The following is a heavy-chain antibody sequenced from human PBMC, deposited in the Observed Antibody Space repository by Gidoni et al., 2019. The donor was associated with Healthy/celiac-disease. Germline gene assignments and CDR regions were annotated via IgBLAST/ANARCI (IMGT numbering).Heavy chain of an antibody. J-gene: IGHJ4*02. D-gene: IGHD6-13*01. Sequence: EVQLVESGGGWDKPGGSLRLPFAAPGFTSAGYSMNWVRQAPGKGLEWVSSISSSSSYIYYANSMKGRFTISRDNAKNSLYLQMNSLRAEDTAVYYRARDGGYSSSWYRRGDYWGQGTLVTVSS. CDR1: GFTSAGYS. V-gene: IGHV3-21*01. CDR3: ARDGGYSSSWYRRGDY. CDR2: ISSSSSYI.